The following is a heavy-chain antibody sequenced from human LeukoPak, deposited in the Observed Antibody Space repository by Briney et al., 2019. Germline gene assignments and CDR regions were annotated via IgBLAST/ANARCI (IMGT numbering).Heavy chain of an antibody. CDR3: ARRPARITMIAPDYMDV. D-gene: IGHD3-22*01. CDR2: IYYSGGT. CDR1: GGSISSSSYY. J-gene: IGHJ6*03. V-gene: IGHV4-39*01. Sequence: SETLSLTRTVSGGSISSSSYYWGWIHQPPGKGLEWIGSIYYSGGTFYNPSLKSRVTISVDTSKNQFSLKLSSVTAADTAVYYCARRPARITMIAPDYMDVWGKGTTVTVSS.